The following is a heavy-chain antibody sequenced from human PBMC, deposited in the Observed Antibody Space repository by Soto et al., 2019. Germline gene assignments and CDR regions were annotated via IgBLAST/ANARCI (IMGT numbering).Heavy chain of an antibody. CDR3: ARFGDPDYPFDY. J-gene: IGHJ4*02. V-gene: IGHV4-30-4*01. D-gene: IGHD3-10*01. CDR1: GGSISSGDYY. Sequence: SETLSLTCSVSGGSISSGDYYWNWIRQPPGKGLEWIGHIYYSGSTYYNSSLKSRVTISLDTSKNQFSLKLSSVTAADTAVYYCARFGDPDYPFDYWGQGTLVTVSS. CDR2: IYYSGST.